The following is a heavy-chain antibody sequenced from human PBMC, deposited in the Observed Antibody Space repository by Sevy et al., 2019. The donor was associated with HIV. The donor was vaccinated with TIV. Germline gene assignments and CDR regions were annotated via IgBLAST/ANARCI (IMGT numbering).Heavy chain of an antibody. CDR1: GFTFSNAW. V-gene: IGHV3-15*01. CDR2: IKSKTDGGTT. Sequence: GGSLSLSCAASGFTFSNAWMSWVRQAPGKGLEWVDRIKSKTDGGTTDYAAPVKGRFTISRDDSKNTLYLQMNSLKTEDTAVYYCTTAGILRYFDWLFHNYYYYYGMDVWGQGTTVTVSS. J-gene: IGHJ6*02. CDR3: TTAGILRYFDWLFHNYYYYYGMDV. D-gene: IGHD3-9*01.